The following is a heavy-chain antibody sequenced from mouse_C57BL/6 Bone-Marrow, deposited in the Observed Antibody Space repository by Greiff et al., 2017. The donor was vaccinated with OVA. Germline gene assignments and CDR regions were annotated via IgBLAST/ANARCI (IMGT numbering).Heavy chain of an antibody. Sequence: QVQLQQSGAELARPGASVKLSCKASGYTFTSYGISWVKQRTGQGLEWIGEIYPRSGNTYYNEKFKGKATLTADKSSSTAYMALRSLTSEDSAVYFCARRVGDVGFAYWGQGTLVTVSA. CDR3: ARRVGDVGFAY. CDR2: IYPRSGNT. V-gene: IGHV1-81*01. J-gene: IGHJ3*01. D-gene: IGHD3-1*01. CDR1: GYTFTSYG.